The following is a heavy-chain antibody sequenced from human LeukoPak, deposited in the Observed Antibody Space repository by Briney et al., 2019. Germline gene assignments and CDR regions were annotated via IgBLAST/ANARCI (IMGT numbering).Heavy chain of an antibody. D-gene: IGHD2-2*01. CDR3: ARDGICSSTSCYAFDI. CDR2: INHSGST. V-gene: IGHV4-34*01. J-gene: IGHJ3*02. CDR1: GGSFSGYY. Sequence: PSETLSLTCAVYGGSFSGYYWSWIRQPPGKGLEWIGDINHSGSTNYNPSLKSRVTISVDTSKNQFSLKLSSVTAADTAVYYCARDGICSSTSCYAFDIWGQGTMVTVSS.